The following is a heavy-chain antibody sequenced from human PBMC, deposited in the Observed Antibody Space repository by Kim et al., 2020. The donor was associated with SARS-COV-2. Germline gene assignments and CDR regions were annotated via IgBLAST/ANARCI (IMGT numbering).Heavy chain of an antibody. CDR2: IKQDGSVK. Sequence: GGSLRLSCAASGFIFSSHWMSWVRQAPGKGLEWVANIKQDGSVKNYVNSVKGRFTISRDNANNSLYLQMNSLRAEDTAVYYCARGIGGVWGQGTLVTVSS. J-gene: IGHJ4*02. D-gene: IGHD3-10*01. CDR1: GFIFSSHW. V-gene: IGHV3-7*03. CDR3: ARGIGGV.